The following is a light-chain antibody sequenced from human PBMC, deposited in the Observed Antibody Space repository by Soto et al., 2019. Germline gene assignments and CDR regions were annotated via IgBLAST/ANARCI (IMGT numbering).Light chain of an antibody. V-gene: IGKV3-20*01. CDR1: QSATSNY. Sequence: QPSATLSVSAGEGSTLYCSARQSATSNYLAWYQQKPGKAPRLLIHGISNRATGVPDRFSGSGSGIDFTLTSSRLKPEDFAVYYFQQYTAWPLAFGQGTKVDIK. CDR2: GIS. J-gene: IGKJ1*01. CDR3: QQYTAWPLA.